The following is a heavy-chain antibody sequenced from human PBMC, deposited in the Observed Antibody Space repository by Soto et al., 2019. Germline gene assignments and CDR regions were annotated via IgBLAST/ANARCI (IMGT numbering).Heavy chain of an antibody. V-gene: IGHV4-39*01. CDR3: ARRRWGYCTNGVCYNNWFDP. J-gene: IGHJ5*02. CDR1: GGSISSSSYY. D-gene: IGHD2-8*01. Sequence: QLQLQESGPGLVKPSETLSLTCTVSGGSISSSSYYWGWIRQPPGKGLEWIGSIYYSGSTYYNPSLKSRVTISVDTSKNQFSLKLSSVTAADTAVYYCARRRWGYCTNGVCYNNWFDPWGQGTLVTVSS. CDR2: IYYSGST.